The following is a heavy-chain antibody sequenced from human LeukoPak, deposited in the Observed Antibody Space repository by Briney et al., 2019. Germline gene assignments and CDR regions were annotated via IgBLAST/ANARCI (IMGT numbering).Heavy chain of an antibody. V-gene: IGHV3-74*01. J-gene: IGHJ5*02. CDR1: GFTFSRYW. CDR3: ATAGGDGSRMGFDP. Sequence: PGGSLRLSCADSGFTFSRYWMHRVRQTPGKGLVWVSCISADGSVTRYADSVKGRFTISRDNTKSTLYLQMHSLRAEDTAVYYCATAGGDGSRMGFDPWGQGTLVTVSS. CDR2: ISADGSVT. D-gene: IGHD2-15*01.